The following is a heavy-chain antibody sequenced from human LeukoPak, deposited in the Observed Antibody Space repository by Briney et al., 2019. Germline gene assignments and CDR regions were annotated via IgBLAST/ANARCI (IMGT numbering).Heavy chain of an antibody. Sequence: PGGSLRLSCADSGFTFSDYYMSWIRQAPGKGLEWVSYISSSGSTIYYADSVKGRFTISRDNAKNSLYLQMNSLRAEDTAVYYCAKAETVTQRGYFDYWGQGTLVTVSS. CDR3: AKAETVTQRGYFDY. CDR1: GFTFSDYY. D-gene: IGHD4-17*01. J-gene: IGHJ4*02. CDR2: ISSSGSTI. V-gene: IGHV3-11*04.